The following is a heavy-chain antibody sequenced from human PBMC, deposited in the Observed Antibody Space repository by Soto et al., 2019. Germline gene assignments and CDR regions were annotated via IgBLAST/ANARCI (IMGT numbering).Heavy chain of an antibody. CDR1: GFTFSSYG. V-gene: IGHV3-30*18. Sequence: QVQLVESGGGVVQPGRSLRLSCAASGFTFSSYGMHWVRQAPGKGLEWVAVISYDGSNKYYADSVKGRFTISRDNSKNTVYLQMNSLRAEDTAVYYCAKAPARPRLRDYYYYYMDVWGKGTTVTVSS. J-gene: IGHJ6*03. D-gene: IGHD6-6*01. CDR2: ISYDGSNK. CDR3: AKAPARPRLRDYYYYYMDV.